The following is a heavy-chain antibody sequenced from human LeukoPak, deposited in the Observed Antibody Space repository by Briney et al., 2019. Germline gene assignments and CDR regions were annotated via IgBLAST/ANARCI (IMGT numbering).Heavy chain of an antibody. CDR2: IYYSGST. D-gene: IGHD5-24*01. CDR3: ASSRDGYNPD. CDR1: GGSISSYY. V-gene: IGHV4-59*01. J-gene: IGHJ4*02. Sequence: SETLSLTCTVSGGSISSYYWSWIRQPPEKXLEWIGYIYYSGSTNYNPSLKSRVPISVDTSKNQFSLKLSSVTAADTAVYYCASSRDGYNPDWGQGTLVTVSS.